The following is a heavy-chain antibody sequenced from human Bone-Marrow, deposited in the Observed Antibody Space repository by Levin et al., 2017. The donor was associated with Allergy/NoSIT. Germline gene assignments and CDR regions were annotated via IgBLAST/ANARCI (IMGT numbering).Heavy chain of an antibody. V-gene: IGHV4-59*01. CDR2: IHHGGST. CDR1: GGSISNNY. J-gene: IGHJ4*02. D-gene: IGHD5-24*01. CDR3: TRDDRDGYDF. Sequence: SQTLSLTCSVSGGSISNNYWSWLRQSPGKGLEWIGYIHHGGSTNYNPSLKSRVTISLDTSKNQFSLRLTSVTPADTAVYYCTRDDRDGYDFWGQGLLVTVAS.